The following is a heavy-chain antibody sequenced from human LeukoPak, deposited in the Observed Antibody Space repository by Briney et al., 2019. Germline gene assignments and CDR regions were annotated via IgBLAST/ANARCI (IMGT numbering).Heavy chain of an antibody. Sequence: SETLSLMCTVSSGSISGYYWSWIRQPAGKGREWLGRIYTSGGTNYHTSLMGRVTMPLDTSKNQSSLKLRSVTAADTAVYYCAKDLGSGSLDYWGQGTLDTVSS. CDR2: IYTSGGT. CDR1: SGSISGYY. V-gene: IGHV4-4*07. D-gene: IGHD1-26*01. J-gene: IGHJ4*02. CDR3: AKDLGSGSLDY.